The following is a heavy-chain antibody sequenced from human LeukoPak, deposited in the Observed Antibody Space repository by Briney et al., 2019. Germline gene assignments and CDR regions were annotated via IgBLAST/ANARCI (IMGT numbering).Heavy chain of an antibody. D-gene: IGHD6-19*01. CDR2: IGVAGDT. CDR1: GFTFSSYD. Sequence: GGSLRLSCAASGFTFSSYDMQWVRHTIGKGLEWVSAIGVAGDTHYADSVKGRFTVSREDAKNSLYLQMNSLRAGDTAVYYCARDPSGRGMDVWGQGTTVTVSS. V-gene: IGHV3-13*01. CDR3: ARDPSGRGMDV. J-gene: IGHJ6*02.